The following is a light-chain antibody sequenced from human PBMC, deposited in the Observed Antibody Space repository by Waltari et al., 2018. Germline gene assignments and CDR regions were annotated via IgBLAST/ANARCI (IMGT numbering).Light chain of an antibody. CDR1: TLRRHL. J-gene: IGLJ3*02. CDR3: NSRDSSGDRLV. V-gene: IGLV3-19*01. CDR2: GEN. Sequence: SSELTQDPAVSVALGQTVRITCQGDTLRRHLASWFQQKPGQTPLVVVHGENNRPSGIPDRFSGSRSGNTVSLTIAGVQAEDEADYYCNSRDSSGDRLVFGGGTKLTVL.